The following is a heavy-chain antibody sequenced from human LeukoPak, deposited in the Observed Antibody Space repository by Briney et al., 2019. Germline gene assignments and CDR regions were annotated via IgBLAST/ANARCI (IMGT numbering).Heavy chain of an antibody. CDR3: ARAQEGNVDTAMVDY. D-gene: IGHD5-18*01. V-gene: IGHV3-11*01. CDR1: GFTFSDYY. J-gene: IGHJ4*02. CDR2: ISSSGSTI. Sequence: GRSLRLSCAASGFTFSDYYMSWIRQAPRKGLEWVSYISSSGSTIYYADSVKGRFTISRDNAKNSLYLQMNSLRAEDTAVYYCARAQEGNVDTAMVDYWGQGTLVTVSS.